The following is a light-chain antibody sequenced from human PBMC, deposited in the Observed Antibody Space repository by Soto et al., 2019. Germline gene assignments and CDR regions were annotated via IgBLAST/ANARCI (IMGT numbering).Light chain of an antibody. CDR1: SSDLGGYNY. CDR2: EVS. V-gene: IGLV2-14*01. J-gene: IGLJ2*01. CDR3: SSYTSSRTHVV. Sequence: QSALTQPASVSGSPGQSINISSTGTSSDLGGYNYVSWYQQHPGKAPKLMIYEVSNRPSGVSNRFSGSKSGNTASLTISGLQAEDEADYYCSSYTSSRTHVVFGGGTKLTVL.